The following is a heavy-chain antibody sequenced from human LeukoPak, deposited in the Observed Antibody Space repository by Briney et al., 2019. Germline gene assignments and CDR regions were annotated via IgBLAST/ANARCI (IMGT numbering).Heavy chain of an antibody. CDR2: IKQDGSEK. J-gene: IGHJ3*02. V-gene: IGHV3-7*05. D-gene: IGHD6-13*01. Sequence: GGSLRLSCAASGFTFSSFWMSWVRQAPGKGLEWVANIKQDGSEKYYVESVKGRFTISRDNAKNSLYLQMNSLRAEDTAVYYCARDQSVRLLQTSSTYFKHVFAIWGQGSMVTVSS. CDR3: ARDQSVRLLQTSSTYFKHVFAI. CDR1: GFTFSSFW.